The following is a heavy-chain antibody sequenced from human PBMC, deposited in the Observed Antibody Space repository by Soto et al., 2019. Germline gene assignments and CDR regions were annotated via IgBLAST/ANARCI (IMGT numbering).Heavy chain of an antibody. CDR1: GGSISSGGYY. CDR2: IYYSGST. Sequence: SETLSLTCAVSGGSISSGGYYWSWIRQHPGKGLEWIGYIYYSGSTYYNPSLKSRVTISVDTSKNQFSLKLSSVTAADTAVFYCARRYGPSFDYWGQGTLVTVSS. J-gene: IGHJ4*02. V-gene: IGHV4-31*11. CDR3: ARRYGPSFDY. D-gene: IGHD1-20*01.